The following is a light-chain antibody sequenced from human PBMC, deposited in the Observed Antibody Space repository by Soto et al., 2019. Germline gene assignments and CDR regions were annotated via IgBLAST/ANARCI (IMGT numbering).Light chain of an antibody. Sequence: EIVLTQSPGTLSLSPGERATLSCRASQSVSSTSLAWYQQKPGQAPRLLIYGASTRATGIPDRFSGSGSGTDFTLTISRVEPEDFALYYCQQYGSSPPITFGQGTRLEIK. V-gene: IGKV3-20*01. CDR1: QSVSSTS. CDR2: GAS. J-gene: IGKJ5*01. CDR3: QQYGSSPPIT.